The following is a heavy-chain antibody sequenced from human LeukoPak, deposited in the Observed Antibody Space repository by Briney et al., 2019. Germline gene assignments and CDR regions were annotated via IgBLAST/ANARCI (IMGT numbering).Heavy chain of an antibody. CDR2: IRGDTST. J-gene: IGHJ4*02. CDR1: GFTASSTS. Sequence: GGSLRLSCAASGFTASSTSIIWVRQAPGKGLECVSYIRGDTSTEYAEYVRGRFTISGDDAKNTVYLQMNSLRVEDTSVYYCARRRGGYGDGDFDYWGQGTLVTVSS. D-gene: IGHD4-17*01. V-gene: IGHV3-66*04. CDR3: ARRRGGYGDGDFDY.